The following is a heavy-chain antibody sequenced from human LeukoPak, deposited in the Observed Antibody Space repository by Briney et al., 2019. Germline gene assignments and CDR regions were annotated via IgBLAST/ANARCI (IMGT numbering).Heavy chain of an antibody. CDR3: ARMVVPAAIGGYYYYYMDV. J-gene: IGHJ6*03. CDR2: VRYDGSNK. V-gene: IGHV3-30*02. D-gene: IGHD2-2*01. CDR1: GFTFSSYG. Sequence: GGSLRLSCAASGFTFSSYGMHWVRQAPGKGLEWVAFVRYDGSNKYYADSVKGRFTISRDNSKNTLYLQMNSLRAEDTAVYYCARMVVPAAIGGYYYYYMDVWGKGTTVTVSS.